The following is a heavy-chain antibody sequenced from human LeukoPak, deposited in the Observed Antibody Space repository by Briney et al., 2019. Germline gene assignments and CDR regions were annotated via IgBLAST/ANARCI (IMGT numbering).Heavy chain of an antibody. CDR1: GFTVSSNY. Sequence: PGGSLRLSCAASGFTVSSNYMSWVRQAPGKGLEWVSVIYSGGSTYYADSVKGRFTISRDNSKSMLYLQMNSLRAEDTAVYYCARVYCGRTTCDPWLDPWGQGTLVTVSS. J-gene: IGHJ5*02. CDR3: ARVYCGRTTCDPWLDP. D-gene: IGHD2-21*01. CDR2: IYSGGST. V-gene: IGHV3-66*02.